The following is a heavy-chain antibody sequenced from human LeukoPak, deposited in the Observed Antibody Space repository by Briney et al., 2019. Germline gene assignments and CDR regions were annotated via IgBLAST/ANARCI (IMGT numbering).Heavy chain of an antibody. CDR1: GYTFTGYY. Sequence: ASVKVSCKASGYTFTGYYMHWVRQAPGQGLEWMGWINPNSGGTNYAQKFQGRLTMTTDTSTSTAYMELRSLRSDDTAVYYCAREGGYCTTNDCYPNWFDPWGQGTLVTVSS. D-gene: IGHD2-8*01. CDR3: AREGGYCTTNDCYPNWFDP. V-gene: IGHV1-2*02. CDR2: INPNSGGT. J-gene: IGHJ5*02.